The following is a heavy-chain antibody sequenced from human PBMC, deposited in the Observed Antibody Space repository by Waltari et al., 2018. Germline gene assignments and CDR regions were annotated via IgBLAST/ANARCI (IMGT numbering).Heavy chain of an antibody. CDR2: IYYSGST. Sequence: QLQLQESGPGLVKPSETLSLTCPVSGGSISRSSYYWGWIRQSPGKGLEWIGSIYYSGSTDYNPTLESRVTISGDTSKNQFSLKLSSVTAADTAVYYCARHWKKSGYRFDPWGQGTLVTVSS. CDR3: ARHWKKSGYRFDP. V-gene: IGHV4-39*01. J-gene: IGHJ5*02. D-gene: IGHD5-12*01. CDR1: GGSISRSSYY.